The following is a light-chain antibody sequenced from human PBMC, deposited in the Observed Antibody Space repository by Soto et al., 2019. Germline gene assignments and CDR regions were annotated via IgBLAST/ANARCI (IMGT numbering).Light chain of an antibody. CDR3: SSYTNINTRACV. V-gene: IGLV2-14*01. J-gene: IGLJ1*01. Sequence: QSLLTHPASWSGSPVQSITISCTVTSGDIGSYNRVSWYQQHPGKAPKLIIYEVTDRPSGVSNRFSGSKSGNTASLTISGLQAEDEAEYYCSSYTNINTRACVFGTGTKVTVL. CDR1: SGDIGSYNR. CDR2: EVT.